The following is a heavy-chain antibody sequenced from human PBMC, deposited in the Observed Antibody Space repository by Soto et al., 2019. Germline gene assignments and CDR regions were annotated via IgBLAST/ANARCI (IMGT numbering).Heavy chain of an antibody. D-gene: IGHD3-3*01. CDR2: IYYSGST. CDR3: ARGRFLFGWFDP. Sequence: PSETLSLTCTVSGGSISSGDYYWSWIRQPPGKGLEWIGYIYYSGSTYYNPSLKSRVTISVDTSKNQFSLKLSSVTAADTAVYYCARGRFLFGWFDPWGQGTLVTVSS. V-gene: IGHV4-30-4*01. CDR1: GGSISSGDYY. J-gene: IGHJ5*02.